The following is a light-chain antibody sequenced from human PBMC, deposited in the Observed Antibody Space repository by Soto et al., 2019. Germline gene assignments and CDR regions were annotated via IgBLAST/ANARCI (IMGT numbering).Light chain of an antibody. CDR3: QQYNNWPLT. Sequence: EIVMTQSPATLSVSPGERATLSCRASQSLSSNLAWYQQNPGQAPRLLISGASTRATGIPARFSGSGSGTEFTLTISSLQSEDFAVYYCQQYNNWPLTFGGGTKVDIK. V-gene: IGKV3-15*01. J-gene: IGKJ4*01. CDR2: GAS. CDR1: QSLSSN.